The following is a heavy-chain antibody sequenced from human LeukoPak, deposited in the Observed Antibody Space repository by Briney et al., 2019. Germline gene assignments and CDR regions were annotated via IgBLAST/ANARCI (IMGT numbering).Heavy chain of an antibody. J-gene: IGHJ4*02. D-gene: IGHD1-26*01. CDR1: GFTFSASA. CDR3: ARGLRGVDY. Sequence: GGSLRLSCAAPGFTFSASAMNWVRQAPAKGLEWVSSVNGGGGSTYYADSVKGRFTTSRDNSRNTLYLQMNSLRGEDTAVYYCARGLRGVDYWGQGTLVTVSS. CDR2: VNGGGGST. V-gene: IGHV3-23*01.